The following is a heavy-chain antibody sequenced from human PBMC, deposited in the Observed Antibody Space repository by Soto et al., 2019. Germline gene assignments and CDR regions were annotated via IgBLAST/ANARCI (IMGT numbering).Heavy chain of an antibody. D-gene: IGHD2-15*01. Sequence: ASVKVSCKASGYTFTSYYMHWVRQAPGQGLEWMGIINPSGGSTSYAQKFQGRVTMTRDTSTSTVYMELSSLRSEDTAVYYCARDNCSGGSCYGGWFDPWGQGTLVTVSS. CDR1: GYTFTSYY. CDR2: INPSGGST. V-gene: IGHV1-46*01. J-gene: IGHJ5*02. CDR3: ARDNCSGGSCYGGWFDP.